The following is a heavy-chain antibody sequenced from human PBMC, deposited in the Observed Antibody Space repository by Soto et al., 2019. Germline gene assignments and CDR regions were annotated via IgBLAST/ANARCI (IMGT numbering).Heavy chain of an antibody. Sequence: QVELQESGPRLVKSSGTLSLTCEVSSGSISTGNWWSWVRQPPGKGLEWIGEIYYTGATNYNPSLKSRGTMTLDKSKDQFSLILTSATAADTAVYYCARVFSSGSGWMYFFDFWGQGILVSVSS. D-gene: IGHD6-25*01. J-gene: IGHJ4*02. CDR1: SGSISTGNW. V-gene: IGHV4-4*02. CDR2: IYYTGAT. CDR3: ARVFSSGSGWMYFFDF.